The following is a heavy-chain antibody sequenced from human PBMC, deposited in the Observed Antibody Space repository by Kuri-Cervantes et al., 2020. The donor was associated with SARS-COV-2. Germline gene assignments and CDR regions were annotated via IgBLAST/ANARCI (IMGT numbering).Heavy chain of an antibody. CDR3: ARSGIAARYDAFDI. J-gene: IGHJ3*02. Sequence: GESQKISCAASGFTFSSYAMHWVRQAPGKGLEWVAVISYDGSNKYYADSVKGRFTISRDNSKNTLYLQMNSLRAEDTAVYYCARSGIAARYDAFDIWGQGTMVTVSS. CDR1: GFTFSSYA. CDR2: ISYDGSNK. D-gene: IGHD6-6*01. V-gene: IGHV3-30-3*01.